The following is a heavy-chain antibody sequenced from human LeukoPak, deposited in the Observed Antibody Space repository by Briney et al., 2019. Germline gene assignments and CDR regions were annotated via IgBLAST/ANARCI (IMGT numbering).Heavy chain of an antibody. V-gene: IGHV3-48*03. CDR3: ARDDYDIVTGYYSMYSYGVDV. CDR2: ISRGGMTI. Sequence: GGSLRPSCEASGFTFSSYEMNWVRQAPGKGLEWISYISRGGMTIYYADSVTGRFTVSRDNTKNSLFLQMNSLRAEDTAVYFCARDDYDIVTGYYSMYSYGVDVWGQGTAVTVSS. J-gene: IGHJ6*02. D-gene: IGHD3-9*01. CDR1: GFTFSSYE.